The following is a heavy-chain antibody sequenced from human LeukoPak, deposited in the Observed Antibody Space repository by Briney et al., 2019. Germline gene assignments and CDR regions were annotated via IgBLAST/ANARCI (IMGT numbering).Heavy chain of an antibody. D-gene: IGHD1-26*01. J-gene: IGHJ6*02. CDR3: ARAYWELPTRDYYYGMDV. CDR1: GHTFTSYG. CDR2: ISAYNGNT. Sequence: GASVKVSCKASGHTFTSYGISWVRQAPGQGLEWMGWISAYNGNTNYAQKLQGRVTMTTDTSTSTAYMELRSLRSDDTAVYYCARAYWELPTRDYYYGMDVWGQGTTVTVSS. V-gene: IGHV1-18*01.